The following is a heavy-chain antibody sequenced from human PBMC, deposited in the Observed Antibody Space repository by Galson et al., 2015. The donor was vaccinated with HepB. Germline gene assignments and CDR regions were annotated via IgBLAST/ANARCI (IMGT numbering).Heavy chain of an antibody. CDR1: GGTFSSYT. V-gene: IGHV1-69*02. CDR3: ARKYCSSTSCYGGLVIPPDQNAANAFDI. J-gene: IGHJ3*02. Sequence: SVKVSCKASGGTFSSYTISWVRQAPGQGLEWMGRIIPILGIANYAQKFQGRVTITADKSTSTAYMELSSLRSEDTAVYYCARKYCSSTSCYGGLVIPPDQNAANAFDIWGQGTMVTVSS. D-gene: IGHD2-2*01. CDR2: IIPILGIA.